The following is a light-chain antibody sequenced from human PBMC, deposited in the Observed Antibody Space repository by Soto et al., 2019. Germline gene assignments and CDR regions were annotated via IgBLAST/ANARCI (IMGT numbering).Light chain of an antibody. CDR2: GTS. J-gene: IGKJ1*01. CDR1: QTVNNNF. CDR3: QQYDYSPRT. V-gene: IGKV3-20*01. Sequence: ETVLTQSPGTLSLSPGETATLSCRASQTVNNNFLAGYQQKPGQAPRLLIYGTSPRATGTPDRFSGSGSGTDFTLTITRLEPEDFAIYYCQQYDYSPRTFGQGTKVEI.